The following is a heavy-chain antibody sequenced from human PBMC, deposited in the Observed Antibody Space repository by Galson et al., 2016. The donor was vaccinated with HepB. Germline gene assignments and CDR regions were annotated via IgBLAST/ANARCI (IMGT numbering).Heavy chain of an antibody. CDR2: IWYDGSNK. D-gene: IGHD2-15*01. V-gene: IGHV3-33*06. Sequence: SLRLSCAASGFTFSSYGMHWVRQAPGKGLEWVAVIWYDGSNKYYADSVKGRFTISRDNSKNTLYLQMSSLRAEGTAVYYCAKDVWRGSGTDYDGMDVWGQGTTVTVSS. CDR1: GFTFSSYG. J-gene: IGHJ6*02. CDR3: AKDVWRGSGTDYDGMDV.